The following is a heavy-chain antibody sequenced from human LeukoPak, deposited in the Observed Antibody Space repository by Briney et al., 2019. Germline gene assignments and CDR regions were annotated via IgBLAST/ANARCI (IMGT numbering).Heavy chain of an antibody. CDR3: ARGVFGVVIRGDAFDI. V-gene: IGHV1-69*13. D-gene: IGHD3-3*01. CDR2: IIPIFGTA. Sequence: GASVKVSCKASGGTFSSYAISWVRQAPGQGLEWMGGIIPIFGTANYAQKFQGRVTITADESTSTAYMELSSLRSEDTAVYYCARGVFGVVIRGDAFDIWGQGTMVTVS. J-gene: IGHJ3*02. CDR1: GGTFSSYA.